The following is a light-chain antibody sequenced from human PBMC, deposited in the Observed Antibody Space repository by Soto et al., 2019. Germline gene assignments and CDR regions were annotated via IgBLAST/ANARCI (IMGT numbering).Light chain of an antibody. CDR1: QSVSSN. Sequence: EIVMTQSPATLSVSPGERATLSCRASQSVSSNLAWYQQKPGQAPRLLIYAASTRATGIPARFSGSGSGTEFTLTISNLQSEDFAVYYCQHYNNWPPWTFGQGTLVDIK. V-gene: IGKV3-15*01. CDR3: QHYNNWPPWT. CDR2: AAS. J-gene: IGKJ1*01.